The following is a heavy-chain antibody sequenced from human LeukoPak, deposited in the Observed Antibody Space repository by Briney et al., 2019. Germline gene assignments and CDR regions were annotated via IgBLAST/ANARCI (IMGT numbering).Heavy chain of an antibody. J-gene: IGHJ4*02. CDR2: ISGSGSTL. Sequence: GGSLRLSCAASGFTFSDYYMSWIRQAPGKGLEWVSYISGSGSTLYYADSVKGRFTISRDNTKNSLYLQMNSLRAEDTAVYYCARAVAGPSGRFDYWGQGTLVTVSS. CDR3: ARAVAGPSGRFDY. CDR1: GFTFSDYY. V-gene: IGHV3-11*01. D-gene: IGHD6-19*01.